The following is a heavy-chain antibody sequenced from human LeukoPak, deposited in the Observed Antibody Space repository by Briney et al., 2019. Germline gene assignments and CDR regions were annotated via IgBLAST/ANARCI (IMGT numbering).Heavy chain of an antibody. V-gene: IGHV1-18*01. CDR2: ISPYNGNT. Sequence: ASVKVSCKASGYTFTSYDINWVRQATGQGLEWMGWISPYNGNTNYAQNFQGRVTMTTDTSTSTAYMELRSLRSDDTAVYYCARGGAYCSGGSCPYNWFDPWGQGTLVTVSS. D-gene: IGHD2-15*01. CDR1: GYTFTSYD. J-gene: IGHJ5*02. CDR3: ARGGAYCSGGSCPYNWFDP.